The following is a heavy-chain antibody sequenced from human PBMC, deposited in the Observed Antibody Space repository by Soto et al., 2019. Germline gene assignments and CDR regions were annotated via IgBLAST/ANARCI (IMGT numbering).Heavy chain of an antibody. CDR1: GGSISNVY. D-gene: IGHD4-17*01. V-gene: IGHV4-59*08. CDR3: ARHGERTIRSLNWFDP. CDR2: TYYRGST. Sequence: PSETLSLTCTVSGGSISNVYWNWIRQPPGKGLEWIGYTYYRGSTNYNPSLNSRVTISVDTSKNQFSLELSSVTAADTAVYYCARHGERTIRSLNWFDPWGQGTLVTVSS. J-gene: IGHJ5*02.